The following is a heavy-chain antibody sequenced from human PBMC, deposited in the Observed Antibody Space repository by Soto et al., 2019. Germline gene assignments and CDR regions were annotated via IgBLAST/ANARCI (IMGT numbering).Heavy chain of an antibody. CDR2: ISGSGGST. D-gene: IGHD6-19*01. V-gene: IGHV3-23*01. Sequence: EVQLLESGGGLVQPGGSLRLSCTASGFTFSSYAMTWVRQAPGKGLEWVSVISGSGGSTYYADSVKGRFTISRDNSKNKLYLQMNSLRAEDTAVYYCASRTSGGYFDYCGQGNLVTVSS. CDR1: GFTFSSYA. J-gene: IGHJ4*02. CDR3: ASRTSGGYFDY.